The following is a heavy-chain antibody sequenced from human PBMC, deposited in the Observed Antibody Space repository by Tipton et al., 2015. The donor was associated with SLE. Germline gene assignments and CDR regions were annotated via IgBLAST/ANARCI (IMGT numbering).Heavy chain of an antibody. J-gene: IGHJ4*02. CDR1: GGSFSGYY. Sequence: TLSLTCAIYGGSFSGYYWSCIRQPPGKWLDWIGEINHSGSTNYNPSLKSRVTISVDTSKNQFSLKLSSVTAADTAVYYCARSTDYYGSGSYLDYWGQGTLVTVSA. D-gene: IGHD3-10*01. V-gene: IGHV4-34*01. CDR2: INHSGST. CDR3: ARSTDYYGSGSYLDY.